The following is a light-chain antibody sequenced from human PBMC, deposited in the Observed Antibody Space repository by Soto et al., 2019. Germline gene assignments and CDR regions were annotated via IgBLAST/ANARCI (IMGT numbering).Light chain of an antibody. CDR3: QQYGSSQFT. CDR1: QTISSTH. V-gene: IGKV3-20*01. CDR2: GVS. J-gene: IGKJ3*01. Sequence: EIVMTQSPGTLPLSPGERATLSCRASQTISSTHLAWYQQKPGQAPRLLIYGVSSRATGIPDRFSGSGSGTDFTLTISRLEPEDFAVYYCQQYGSSQFTFGPGTKVNVK.